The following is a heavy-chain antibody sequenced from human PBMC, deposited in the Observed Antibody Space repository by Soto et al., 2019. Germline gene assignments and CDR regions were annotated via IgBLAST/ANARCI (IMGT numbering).Heavy chain of an antibody. CDR1: GGSISSYY. CDR2: IYYSGST. Sequence: SETLSLTCTVSGGSISSYYWSWIRQPPGKGLECIGYIYYSGSTNYNPSLKSRVTISVDTSKNQFSLKLSSVTAADTAVYYCARANIVADYYMDVWGKGTTVTVSS. V-gene: IGHV4-59*01. D-gene: IGHD5-12*01. J-gene: IGHJ6*03. CDR3: ARANIVADYYMDV.